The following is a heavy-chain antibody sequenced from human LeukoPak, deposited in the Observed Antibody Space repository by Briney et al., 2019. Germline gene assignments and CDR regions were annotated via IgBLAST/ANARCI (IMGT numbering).Heavy chain of an antibody. CDR1: GFTFDDYA. D-gene: IGHD3-22*01. CDR2: ISWNSGSI. CDR3: ARILPYYYDSSGYGDYDAFDI. J-gene: IGHJ3*02. V-gene: IGHV3-9*01. Sequence: GRSLRLSCAASGFTFDDYAMHWVRQAPGEGLEWVSGISWNSGSIGYADSVKGRFTISRDNSKNTLYLQMNSLRAEDTAVYYCARILPYYYDSSGYGDYDAFDIWGQGTMVTVSS.